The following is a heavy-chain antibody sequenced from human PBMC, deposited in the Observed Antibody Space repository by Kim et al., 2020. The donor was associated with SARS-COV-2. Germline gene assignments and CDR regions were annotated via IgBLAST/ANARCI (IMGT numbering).Heavy chain of an antibody. D-gene: IGHD3-3*01. V-gene: IGHV3-30*18. CDR2: ISYDGSNK. CDR1: GFTFSSYG. CDR3: AKDGRYYDFWSGYLSPSSYYYYYYMDV. Sequence: GGSLRLSCAASGFTFSSYGMHWVRQAPGKGLEWVAVISYDGSNKYYADSVKGRFTISRDNSKNTLYLQMNSLRAEDTAVYYCAKDGRYYDFWSGYLSPSSYYYYYYMDVCGKGTTVTVSS. J-gene: IGHJ6*03.